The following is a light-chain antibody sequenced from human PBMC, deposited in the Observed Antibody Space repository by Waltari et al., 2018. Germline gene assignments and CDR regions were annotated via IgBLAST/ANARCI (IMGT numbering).Light chain of an antibody. J-gene: IGLJ3*02. CDR3: QSYDSSNQV. CDR1: SGSIASNY. V-gene: IGLV6-57*02. Sequence: NFMLTQPHSVSESPGKTVTISCTGSSGSIASNYVQWYQQCPGSAPTTVIYEDNQRPSGVPDRFSGSIDSASNSASLTISGLKTEDEADDYCQSYDSSNQVFGGGTKLTVL. CDR2: EDN.